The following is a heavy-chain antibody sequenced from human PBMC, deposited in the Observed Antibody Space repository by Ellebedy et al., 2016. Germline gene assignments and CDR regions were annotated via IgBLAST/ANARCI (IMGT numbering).Heavy chain of an antibody. CDR2: ISYDGSNK. CDR3: ARDPYSSSSGIDYYYGMDV. CDR1: GFTFSSYG. V-gene: IGHV3-30*03. D-gene: IGHD6-6*01. J-gene: IGHJ6*02. Sequence: GESLKISCAASGFTFSSYGMHWVRQAPGKGLEWVAVISYDGSNKYYADSVKGRFTISRDNSKNTLYLQMNSLRAEDTAVYYCARDPYSSSSGIDYYYGMDVWGQGTTVTVSS.